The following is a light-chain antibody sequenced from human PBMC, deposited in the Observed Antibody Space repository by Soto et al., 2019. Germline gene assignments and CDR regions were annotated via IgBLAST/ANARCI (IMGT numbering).Light chain of an antibody. V-gene: IGLV2-14*01. CDR3: SSYTSSSVYV. J-gene: IGLJ1*01. CDR2: EGS. Sequence: QSALTQPASVSGSPGQSITISCTGTSSDVGGYNSVSWYQQHPGKAPKLMIYEGSKRPSGVSNRFSGSTSGNTASLTISGLQAEDEAGYYCSSYTSSSVYVFGTGTKVTV. CDR1: SSDVGGYNS.